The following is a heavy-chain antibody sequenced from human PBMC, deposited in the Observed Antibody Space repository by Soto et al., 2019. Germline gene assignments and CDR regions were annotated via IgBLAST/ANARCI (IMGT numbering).Heavy chain of an antibody. D-gene: IGHD3-16*01. V-gene: IGHV1-46*01. CDR2: INASNGST. CDR1: GYTFTSYY. J-gene: IGHJ3*02. Sequence: ASVKVSCKASGYTFTSYYMHWVQQAPGQRLEWMGIINASNGSTKYAQKFQGRVTITRDTSTSTAYMELSSLRSEDTAVYYCARSPTFGGFDIWGQGTMVT. CDR3: ARSPTFGGFDI.